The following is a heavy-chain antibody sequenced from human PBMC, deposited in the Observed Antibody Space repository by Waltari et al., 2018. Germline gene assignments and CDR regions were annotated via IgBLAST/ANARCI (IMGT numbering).Heavy chain of an antibody. CDR3: ARGNTKYGMDV. V-gene: IGHV3-53*01. Sequence: EVQLVESGGHLVQPGGSLRVSCSASGFNASSYDMNWVRQSPGKGLEWVSILYHAGNTYYADSVKGRFTFSRDNSKNTLYLQMNSLRAEDTAVYYCARGNTKYGMDVWGPGTTVTVSS. CDR1: GFNASSYD. J-gene: IGHJ6*02. D-gene: IGHD2-8*01. CDR2: LYHAGNT.